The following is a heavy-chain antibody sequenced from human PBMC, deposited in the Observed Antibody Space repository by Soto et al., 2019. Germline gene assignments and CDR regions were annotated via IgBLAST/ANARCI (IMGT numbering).Heavy chain of an antibody. J-gene: IGHJ1*01. Sequence: QVQLVESGGGVVQPGRSLRLSCAASGFTFSSYGMHWVRQAPGKGLEWVAVISYDGSDKYYADSVKGRFTISRDNSNNTLYLHMDSLRTEDTAVYYCAKGVVVTTTYFHHLGQGTLVTVSS. D-gene: IGHD2-15*01. CDR3: AKGVVVTTTYFHH. V-gene: IGHV3-30*18. CDR1: GFTFSSYG. CDR2: ISYDGSDK.